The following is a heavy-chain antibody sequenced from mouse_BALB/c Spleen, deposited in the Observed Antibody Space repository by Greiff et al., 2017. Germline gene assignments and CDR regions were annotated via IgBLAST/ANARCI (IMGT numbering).Heavy chain of an antibody. V-gene: IGHV1S81*02. D-gene: IGHD2-3*01. CDR1: GYTFTSYW. CDR3: VYDGYYFFAY. J-gene: IGHJ3*01. CDR2: INPSNGRT. Sequence: QQSCKASGYTFTSYWMHWVKQRPGQGLEWIGEINPSNGRTNYNEKFKSKATLTVDKSSSTAYMQLSSLTSEDSAVYYCVYDGYYFFAYWGQGTLVTVSA.